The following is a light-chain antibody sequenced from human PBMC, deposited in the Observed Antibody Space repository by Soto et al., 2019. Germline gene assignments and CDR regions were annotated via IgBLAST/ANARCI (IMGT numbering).Light chain of an antibody. Sequence: QSALTQPASVSGSPGQSITLSCTGTSSDIGGYDYVSWYQRHPGKAPKLIIYDVNNRPSGVSNRFSGSKSGNTASLTISGLQAEDDADYYCTSYASGSSHVVFGGGTKDTVL. CDR3: TSYASGSSHVV. J-gene: IGLJ2*01. CDR2: DVN. CDR1: SSDIGGYDY. V-gene: IGLV2-14*01.